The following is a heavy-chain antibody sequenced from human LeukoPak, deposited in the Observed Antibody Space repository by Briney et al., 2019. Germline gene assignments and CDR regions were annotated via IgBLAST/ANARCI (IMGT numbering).Heavy chain of an antibody. D-gene: IGHD2-15*01. CDR2: ISSSSSYI. Sequence: GGSLRLSCAASGFTFSSYSMNWVRQAPGKGLEWGSSISSSSSYIYYADSVKGRFTISRDNAKTSLYLQMNSLRAEDTAVYYCARDGDCSGGSCPYYSYYGMDVWGQGTTVTVSS. J-gene: IGHJ6*02. V-gene: IGHV3-21*01. CDR1: GFTFSSYS. CDR3: ARDGDCSGGSCPYYSYYGMDV.